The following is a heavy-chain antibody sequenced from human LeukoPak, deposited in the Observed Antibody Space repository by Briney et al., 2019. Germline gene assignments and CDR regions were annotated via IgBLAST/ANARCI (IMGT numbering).Heavy chain of an antibody. CDR1: GFTFSSYD. CDR3: ARKGSRYYYDSSGERYYYGMDV. D-gene: IGHD3-22*01. J-gene: IGHJ6*02. Sequence: GGSLRLSCAASGFTFSSYDMHWVRQATGKGLEWVSAIGTAGDTYYPGSVKDRFTISRENAKNSLYLQMNSLRAGDTAVYYCARKGSRYYYDSSGERYYYGMDVWGQGTTVTVSS. V-gene: IGHV3-13*01. CDR2: IGTAGDT.